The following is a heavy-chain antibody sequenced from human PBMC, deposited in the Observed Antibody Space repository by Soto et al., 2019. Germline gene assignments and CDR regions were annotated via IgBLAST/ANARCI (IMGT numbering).Heavy chain of an antibody. CDR3: AIGGRAAAGNVGY. D-gene: IGHD6-13*01. CDR2: INHSGST. J-gene: IGHJ4*02. Sequence: QVQLQQWGAGLLKPSETLSLTCAVYGGSFSGYYWSWIRQPPGKGLEWIGEINHSGSTNYKPSLKSRVTLSVDTSKNQFSLKLSAVTAADTAVYYCAIGGRAAAGNVGYWGQGTLVTVSS. CDR1: GGSFSGYY. V-gene: IGHV4-34*01.